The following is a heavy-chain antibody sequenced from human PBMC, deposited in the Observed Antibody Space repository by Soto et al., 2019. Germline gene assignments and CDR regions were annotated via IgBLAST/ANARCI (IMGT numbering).Heavy chain of an antibody. CDR2: ITGSGDST. D-gene: IGHD1-20*01. CDR3: ATAVSGYNAPVAP. V-gene: IGHV3-23*01. J-gene: IGHJ5*02. Sequence: EVQMLESGGGLVQPGGSLRLSCAASGFTFSSYAMNWVRQAPGKGLEWVSVITGSGDSTYYADSVKGRFTISRDNSKNTLYVQMNSLRAEDTAVYYCATAVSGYNAPVAPWCQGTRVTVSS. CDR1: GFTFSSYA.